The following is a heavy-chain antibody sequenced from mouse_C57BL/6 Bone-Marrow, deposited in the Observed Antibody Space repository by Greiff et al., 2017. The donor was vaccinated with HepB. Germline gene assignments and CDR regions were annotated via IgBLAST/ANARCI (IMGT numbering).Heavy chain of an antibody. CDR1: GFTFSSYG. CDR2: ISSGGSYT. D-gene: IGHD1-1*01. CDR3: ARQGVVALDY. Sequence: EVQRVESGGDLVKPGGSLKLSCAASGFTFSSYGMSWVRQTPDKRLEWVATISSGGSYTYYPDSVKGRFTISRDNAKNTLYLQMSSLKSEDTAMYYCARQGVVALDYWGQGTTLTVSS. V-gene: IGHV5-6*01. J-gene: IGHJ2*01.